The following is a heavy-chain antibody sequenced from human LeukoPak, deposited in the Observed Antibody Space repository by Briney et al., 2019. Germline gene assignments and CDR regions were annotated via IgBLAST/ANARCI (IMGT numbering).Heavy chain of an antibody. CDR3: ARRYCTNGVCYHSVDY. D-gene: IGHD2-8*01. CDR2: INAGNGNT. Sequence: ASVKVSCKASGYTFTSYTMHWVRQAPGQRFEWMGWINAGNGNTKYSQKFQGSVTMTRDTSISTAYMELSSLRSEDTAVYYCARRYCTNGVCYHSVDYWGQGTLVTVSS. V-gene: IGHV1-3*01. J-gene: IGHJ4*02. CDR1: GYTFTSYT.